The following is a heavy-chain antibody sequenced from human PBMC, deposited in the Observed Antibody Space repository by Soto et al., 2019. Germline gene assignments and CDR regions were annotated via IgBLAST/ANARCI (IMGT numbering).Heavy chain of an antibody. Sequence: ASVKVSCKASGGTFSSYTISWVRQAPGQGLEWMGRIIPILGIANYAQKFQGRVTITRDTSASTAYMELSSLRSEDTAVYYCARDKFSSSWSYYYYYGMDVWGQGTTVTVSS. V-gene: IGHV1-69*04. J-gene: IGHJ6*02. CDR1: GGTFSSYT. CDR3: ARDKFSSSWSYYYYYGMDV. D-gene: IGHD6-13*01. CDR2: IIPILGIA.